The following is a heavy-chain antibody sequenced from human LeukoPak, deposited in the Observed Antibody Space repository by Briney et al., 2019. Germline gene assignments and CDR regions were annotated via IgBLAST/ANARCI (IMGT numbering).Heavy chain of an antibody. CDR1: GYTFTSYG. D-gene: IGHD3-22*01. CDR2: ISAYNGNT. Sequence: ASVKVSCKASGYTFTSYGISWVRQAPGQGLEWMGWISAYNGNTNYAQKLQGRVTMTTDTPTSTAYMELRSLRSDDTAVYYCARSTPNYYDSSGYLFDPWGQGTLVTVSS. CDR3: ARSTPNYYDSSGYLFDP. V-gene: IGHV1-18*01. J-gene: IGHJ5*02.